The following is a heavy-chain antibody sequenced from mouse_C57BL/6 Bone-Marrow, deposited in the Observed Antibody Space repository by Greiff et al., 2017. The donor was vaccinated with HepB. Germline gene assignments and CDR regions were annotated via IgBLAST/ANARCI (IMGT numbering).Heavy chain of an antibody. V-gene: IGHV1-18*01. J-gene: IGHJ1*03. CDR3: ARSVNWDVDV. Sequence: EVKLVESGPELVKPGASVKIPCKASGYTFTDYNMDWVKQSHGKSLEWIGDINPNNGGTIYNQKFKGKATLTVDKSSSTAYMELRSLTSEDTAVYYCARSVNWDVDVWGTGTTVTVSS. CDR1: GYTFTDYN. CDR2: INPNNGGT.